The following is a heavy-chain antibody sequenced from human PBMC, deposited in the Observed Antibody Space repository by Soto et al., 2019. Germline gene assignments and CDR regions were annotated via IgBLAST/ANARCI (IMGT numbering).Heavy chain of an antibody. CDR1: GYTFTRYN. Sequence: QVHLVQSGAEVKKPGASVKVSCQAFGYTFTRYNINWVRQAPGQGLEWMGWISAYNGNTNYSEKFQGRVTMSADTTTSTAYMDLRSLTSDETAVYYGARDLPGRKYGDQPFDYWGQGTLVSGPS. CDR2: ISAYNGNT. V-gene: IGHV1-18*01. J-gene: IGHJ4*02. D-gene: IGHD4-17*01. CDR3: ARDLPGRKYGDQPFDY.